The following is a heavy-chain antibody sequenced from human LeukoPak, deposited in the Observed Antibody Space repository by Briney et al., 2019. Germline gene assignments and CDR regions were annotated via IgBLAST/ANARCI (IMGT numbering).Heavy chain of an antibody. V-gene: IGHV1-18*01. CDR2: ISAYNGNT. Sequence: GASVTVSFTSSAYTFTIYGISWVRQAPGQGLEWMGWISAYNGNTNYAQKLQGRVTMTTDTSTSTAYMELRSLRSDDTAVYYCARDRGPYDSSGYPSFDYWGQGTLVTVSS. J-gene: IGHJ4*02. CDR3: ARDRGPYDSSGYPSFDY. D-gene: IGHD3-22*01. CDR1: AYTFTIYG.